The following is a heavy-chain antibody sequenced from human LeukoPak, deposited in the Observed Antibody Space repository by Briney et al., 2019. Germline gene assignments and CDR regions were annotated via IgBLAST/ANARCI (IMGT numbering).Heavy chain of an antibody. CDR3: ARDHRQLVQYYFDY. J-gene: IGHJ4*02. D-gene: IGHD6-6*01. CDR2: ISGSGGNT. CDR1: GFTFNNYA. V-gene: IGHV3-23*01. Sequence: PGGSLRLSCAASGFTFNNYAMSWVRQAPGKGLEWVSGISGSGGNTYYADSVKGRFTSSRDNSKNTLYLQMNSLRAEDTAIYYCARDHRQLVQYYFDYWGQGTLVTVSS.